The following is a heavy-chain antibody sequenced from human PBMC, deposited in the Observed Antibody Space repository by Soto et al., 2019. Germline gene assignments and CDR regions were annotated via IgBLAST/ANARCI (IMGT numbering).Heavy chain of an antibody. CDR3: ARASRGRYYYGMDV. Sequence: SGTLSLPCTVSGGSISSGGYYWSWIRQHPGKGLEWIGYIYYSGSTYYNPSLKSRVTISVDTSNKQFSLKLSSVTAADTAVYYCARASRGRYYYGMDVWGQGTTVTVSS. D-gene: IGHD5-12*01. CDR1: GGSISSGGYY. J-gene: IGHJ6*02. CDR2: IYYSGST. V-gene: IGHV4-31*03.